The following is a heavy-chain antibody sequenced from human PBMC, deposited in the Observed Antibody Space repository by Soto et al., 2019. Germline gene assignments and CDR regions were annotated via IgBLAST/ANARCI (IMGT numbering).Heavy chain of an antibody. V-gene: IGHV4-4*07. CDR1: GGSISSYY. Sequence: KPSETLSLTCTVSGGSISSYYWSWIRQPAGKGLEWIGRIYTSGSTNYNPSLKSRVTMSVDTSKNQFSLKLSSVTAADTAVYYCARADSGSLLGYYYYGMDVWGQGTTVTVSS. D-gene: IGHD1-26*01. CDR2: IYTSGST. J-gene: IGHJ6*02. CDR3: ARADSGSLLGYYYYGMDV.